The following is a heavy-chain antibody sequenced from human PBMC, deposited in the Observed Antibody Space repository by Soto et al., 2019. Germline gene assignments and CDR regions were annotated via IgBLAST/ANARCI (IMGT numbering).Heavy chain of an antibody. CDR3: AHRVNMARGPYNYFGP. CDR2: IYWNDEK. D-gene: IGHD3-10*01. CDR1: GFSLTTGVG. V-gene: IGHV2-5*01. J-gene: IGHJ5*02. Sequence: SGPTLVNPTQTLTLTCTFSGFSLTTGVGVGWIRQPPGKALEWLAIIYWNDEKLYNPSLKTRLTITKDTSKNQAVLTMTDMDPVDTATYYCAHRVNMARGPYNYFGPWGQGTLVTV.